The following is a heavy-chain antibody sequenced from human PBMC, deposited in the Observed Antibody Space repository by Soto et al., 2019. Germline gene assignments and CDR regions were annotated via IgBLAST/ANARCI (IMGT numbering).Heavy chain of an antibody. D-gene: IGHD6-19*01. Sequence: GWSLRLACASSGFTFISYGMHWVRQAPGKGLEWVAVIWYDGSNKYYADSVKGRFTISRDNSKNTLYLQMNSLRAEDTAVYYCARDPAALIAVAGNFDYWGQGTLVTVSS. CDR1: GFTFISYG. CDR2: IWYDGSNK. J-gene: IGHJ4*02. CDR3: ARDPAALIAVAGNFDY. V-gene: IGHV3-33*01.